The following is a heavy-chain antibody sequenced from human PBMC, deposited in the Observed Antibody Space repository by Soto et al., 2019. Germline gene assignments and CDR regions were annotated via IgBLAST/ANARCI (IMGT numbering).Heavy chain of an antibody. CDR1: GGSMSEYF. CDR2: IYYLGST. D-gene: IGHD3-10*01. J-gene: IGHJ4*02. CDR3: ARGWYDGSGSPYPAY. V-gene: IGHV4-59*01. Sequence: PSETLSLTCSVSGGSMSEYFWSWIRQSPGKGLEWIGYIYYLGSTDYNPSLKSRVTISVDTSKRQFSLRLTSVTAADTAVYYCARGWYDGSGSPYPAYWGPGTQVTVSS.